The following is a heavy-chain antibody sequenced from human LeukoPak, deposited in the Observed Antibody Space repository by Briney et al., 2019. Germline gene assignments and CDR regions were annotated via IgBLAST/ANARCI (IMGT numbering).Heavy chain of an antibody. V-gene: IGHV3-21*01. J-gene: IGHJ4*02. Sequence: GGSLRLSCAASGFTFTSYTMNWVRRAPGKGLEWVSSITGGSSYIYYADSVKGRFTISRDNAKNSLYLQMTSLRVEDTAVYYCAKTYGHFDDWGQGTLVTVSS. D-gene: IGHD4-17*01. CDR2: ITGGSSYI. CDR3: AKTYGHFDD. CDR1: GFTFTSYT.